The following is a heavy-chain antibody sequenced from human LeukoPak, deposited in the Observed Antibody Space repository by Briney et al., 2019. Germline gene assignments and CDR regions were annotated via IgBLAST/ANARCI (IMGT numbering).Heavy chain of an antibody. CDR3: TRAETY. V-gene: IGHV4-31*03. Sequence: SETLSLTCTVSGGSISSGDYSWNWVRQHPGKGLEWIGHIYFRGSTSYNPSLKSRVTISLDTSKNQFSLKLRSVTAADAAVYYCTRAETYWGQGTLVTVSS. J-gene: IGHJ4*02. CDR1: GGSISSGDYS. CDR2: IYFRGST.